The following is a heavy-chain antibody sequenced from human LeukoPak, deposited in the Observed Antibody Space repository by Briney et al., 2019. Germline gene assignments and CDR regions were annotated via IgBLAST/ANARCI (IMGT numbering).Heavy chain of an antibody. Sequence: SVKVSCKASGGTFSSYAISWVRQAPGQGLEWMGRIIPIFGIANYAQKFQGRVTITADKSTSTAYTELSSLRSEDTAVYYCARGGEMATAIDYWGQGTLVTVSS. J-gene: IGHJ4*02. V-gene: IGHV1-69*04. D-gene: IGHD5-24*01. CDR2: IIPIFGIA. CDR3: ARGGEMATAIDY. CDR1: GGTFSSYA.